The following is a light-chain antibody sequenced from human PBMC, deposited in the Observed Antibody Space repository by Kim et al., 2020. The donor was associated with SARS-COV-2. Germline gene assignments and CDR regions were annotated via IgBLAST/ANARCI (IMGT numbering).Light chain of an antibody. CDR2: GAS. V-gene: IGKV3-15*01. CDR3: QQYNNWPLYT. CDR1: QSVSSN. Sequence: VAPGERAALSCRASQSVSSNLAWYQQKPGQAPRLLIYGASTRATGIPARFSGSGSGTEFTLTISSLQSEDFAVYYCQQYNNWPLYTFGQGTKLEI. J-gene: IGKJ2*01.